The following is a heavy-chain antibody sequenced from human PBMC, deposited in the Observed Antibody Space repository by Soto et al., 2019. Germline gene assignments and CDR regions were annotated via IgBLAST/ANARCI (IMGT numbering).Heavy chain of an antibody. CDR3: AKADTVTTFLWGGHYYYYGMDV. V-gene: IGHV3-23*01. J-gene: IGHJ6*02. D-gene: IGHD4-17*01. Sequence: GGSLRLSCAASGFTFSSYAMSWVRQAPGKGLEWVSAISGSGGSTYYADSVKGRFTISRDNSKNTLYLQMNSLRAEDTAVYYCAKADTVTTFLWGGHYYYYGMDVWGQGTTVTVSS. CDR2: ISGSGGST. CDR1: GFTFSSYA.